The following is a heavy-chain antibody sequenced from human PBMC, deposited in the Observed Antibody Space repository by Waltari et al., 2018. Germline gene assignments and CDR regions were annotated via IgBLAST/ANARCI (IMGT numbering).Heavy chain of an antibody. CDR3: ASTGYSSSWSNYYYMDV. Sequence: QVQLQESGPGLVKPSEALSLTCAVSGYSISSGYYWGWIRQPPGKGLEWIGSIYHSGSTYYNPSLKSLVTISVDTSKNQFSLKLSSVTAADTAVYYCASTGYSSSWSNYYYMDVWGKGTTVTVSS. D-gene: IGHD6-13*01. CDR2: IYHSGST. V-gene: IGHV4-38-2*01. CDR1: GYSISSGYY. J-gene: IGHJ6*03.